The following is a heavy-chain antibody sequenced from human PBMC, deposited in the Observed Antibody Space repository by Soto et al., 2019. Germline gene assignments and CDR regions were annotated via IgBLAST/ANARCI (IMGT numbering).Heavy chain of an antibody. CDR2: IHHSGTT. CDR3: VRNAERGYYFDY. Sequence: QVRLQESGPGLVKPSETLSLTCAVSGGSVTTNNWWRWVRQPPGEGLDYIGEIHHSGTTHYNPSLKSRVTISVDKSKSQFSLRLNSVTDADTAVYYCVRNAERGYYFDYWGQGTLVTVSS. CDR1: GGSVTTNNW. V-gene: IGHV4-4*02. D-gene: IGHD1-1*01. J-gene: IGHJ4*02.